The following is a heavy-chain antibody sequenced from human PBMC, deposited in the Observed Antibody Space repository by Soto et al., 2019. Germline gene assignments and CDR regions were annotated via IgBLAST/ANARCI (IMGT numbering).Heavy chain of an antibody. Sequence: GESLKISCKGSGYIFTSYWIGCVRQMAVKGLEWMGRIDPSDSYTNYSPSFQGHVTISADKSISTAYLQWSSLKASDTAMYYCARGPKVGDYYYYYGMDVWGQGTTVTAP. CDR3: ARGPKVGDYYYYYGMDV. J-gene: IGHJ6*02. V-gene: IGHV5-10-1*01. CDR2: IDPSDSYT. CDR1: GYIFTSYW.